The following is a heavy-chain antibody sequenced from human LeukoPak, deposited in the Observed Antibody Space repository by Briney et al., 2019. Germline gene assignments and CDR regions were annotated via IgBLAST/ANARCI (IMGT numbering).Heavy chain of an antibody. CDR1: GFTVNNVY. Sequence: GGPLRLSCAASGFTVNNVYMAWVRQAPGKGLEWVSVIHSDGSTFYAGSVKGRFSISRDSSKNTLYLQLTSLRAEDTALYYCVRDRYYYDSSGYYDAFDTWGQGTMVSVSS. CDR3: VRDRYYYDSSGYYDAFDT. J-gene: IGHJ3*02. D-gene: IGHD3-22*01. V-gene: IGHV3-53*01. CDR2: IHSDGST.